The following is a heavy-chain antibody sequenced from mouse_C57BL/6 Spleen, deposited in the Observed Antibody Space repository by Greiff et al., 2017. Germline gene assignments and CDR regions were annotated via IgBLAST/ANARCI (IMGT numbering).Heavy chain of an antibody. Sequence: EVKLVESGGDLVKPGGSLKLSCAASGFTFSSYGMSWVRQTPDKRLEWVATISSGGSYTYYPDSVKGRFTISRDNAENTLYLQMSSLKSEDTAMYYCARPANWYFDVWGTGTTVTVSS. CDR3: ARPANWYFDV. V-gene: IGHV5-6*01. CDR1: GFTFSSYG. J-gene: IGHJ1*03. CDR2: ISSGGSYT.